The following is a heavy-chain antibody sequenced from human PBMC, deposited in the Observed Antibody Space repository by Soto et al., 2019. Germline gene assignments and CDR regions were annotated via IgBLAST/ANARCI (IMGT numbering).Heavy chain of an antibody. CDR3: ATAEVDH. J-gene: IGHJ5*02. CDR2: VISDGKTI. V-gene: IGHV3-74*01. CDR1: GFTLANHW. Sequence: PGGSLRLSCAASGFTLANHWMHWVRQAPGKGLEWVSRVISDGKTIDYADSVKGRFTVSRDNAKNTLYLQMNSLRAEDTAVYYCATAEVDHWGPGTLVTVPQ.